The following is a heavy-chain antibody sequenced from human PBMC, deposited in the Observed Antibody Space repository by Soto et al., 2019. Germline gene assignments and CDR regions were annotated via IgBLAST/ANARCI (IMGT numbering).Heavy chain of an antibody. CDR2: IYYSGST. CDR1: GGSISSSSYY. V-gene: IGHV4-39*01. D-gene: IGHD5-12*01. J-gene: IGHJ6*03. Sequence: SETLSLTCTVSGGSISSSSYYWGWIRQPPGKGLEWIGSIYYSGSTYYNPSLKSRVTISVDTSKNQFSLKLSSLTAADTAVYYCARHDDYSSMDVWGKGTTVTVSS. CDR3: ARHDDYSSMDV.